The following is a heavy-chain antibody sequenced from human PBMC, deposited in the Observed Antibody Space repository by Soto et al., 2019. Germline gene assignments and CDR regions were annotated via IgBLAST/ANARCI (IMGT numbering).Heavy chain of an antibody. V-gene: IGHV1-69*05. CDR1: GGTFSSHA. CDR3: AQTLGLAVAGPGRFDL. D-gene: IGHD6-19*01. CDR2: IIPIFGTA. J-gene: IGHJ2*01. Sequence: QVQLVQSGAEVKKPGSSVKVSCKASGGTFSSHAISWVRQAPGQGLEWMGGIIPIFGTANYAQKFQGRVTITXXEXTXXAYMELSSLRSEDTAVYYCAQTLGLAVAGPGRFDLWGRGTLVTVSS.